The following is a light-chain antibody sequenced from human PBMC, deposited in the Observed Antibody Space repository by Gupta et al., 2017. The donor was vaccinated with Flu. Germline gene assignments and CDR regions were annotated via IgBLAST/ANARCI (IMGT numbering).Light chain of an antibody. V-gene: IGKV1D-12*01. CDR3: QQASSFPLT. J-gene: IGKJ4*01. Sequence: DIQMTQSPSSVSASVGDTVTITCRASERFTTRLAWYQQQPGTAPKLLIYGASTLRSGVPSRFSGSGSETDFTLTISSLQPEDFATYYCQQASSFPLTFGGGTKVEIK. CDR2: GAS. CDR1: ERFTTR.